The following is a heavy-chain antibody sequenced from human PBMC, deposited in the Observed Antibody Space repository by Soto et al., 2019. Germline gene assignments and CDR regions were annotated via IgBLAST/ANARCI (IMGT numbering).Heavy chain of an antibody. Sequence: ASVKVSCKASGYTFTSYVISWVRQAPGQGLEWMGWISAYNGNTNYAQKLQGRVTMTTDTSTSTAYMELRSLRSDDTAVYYCARRGSSSSLFDYYYYYGMDVWGQGTTVTVSS. J-gene: IGHJ6*02. V-gene: IGHV1-18*01. CDR3: ARRGSSSSLFDYYYYYGMDV. CDR1: GYTFTSYV. CDR2: ISAYNGNT. D-gene: IGHD6-6*01.